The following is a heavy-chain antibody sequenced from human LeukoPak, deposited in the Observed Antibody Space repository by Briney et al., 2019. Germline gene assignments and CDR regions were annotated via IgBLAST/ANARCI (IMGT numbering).Heavy chain of an antibody. D-gene: IGHD3-9*01. Sequence: PGGSLRPSCAASGFTFSSYAMSWVRQAPGKGLEWVSAISGSGGSTYYADSVKGRFTISRDNSKNTLYLQMNSLRAEDTAVYYCASQGRGYYNGVDYWGQGTLVTVSS. CDR1: GFTFSSYA. CDR2: ISGSGGST. V-gene: IGHV3-23*01. CDR3: ASQGRGYYNGVDY. J-gene: IGHJ4*02.